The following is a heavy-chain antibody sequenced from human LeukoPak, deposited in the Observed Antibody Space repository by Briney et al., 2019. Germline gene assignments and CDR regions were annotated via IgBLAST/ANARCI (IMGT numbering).Heavy chain of an antibody. Sequence: PGGFLRLSCAASRFTFSSSSRNWVRQAPGKGLEWVAVISYDGSNKFYADSVKGRFTISRDNSKNTLYLQMSSMRAYDTAVYYCARPLSNGDFHESGGYYPYAMDVWGQGTTVTVSS. CDR2: ISYDGSNK. CDR3: ARPLSNGDFHESGGYYPYAMDV. CDR1: RFTFSSSS. V-gene: IGHV3-30*04. D-gene: IGHD3-22*01. J-gene: IGHJ6*02.